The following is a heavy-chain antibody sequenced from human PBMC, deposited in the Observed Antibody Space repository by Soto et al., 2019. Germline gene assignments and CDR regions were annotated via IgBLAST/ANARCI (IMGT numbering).Heavy chain of an antibody. CDR1: GFALTSYG. V-gene: IGHV1-18*04. J-gene: IGHJ3*02. Sequence: VQLEQSGAEVKQPGASVRVSCKASGFALTSYGIIWVRQAPGQGLEWMGWISGYNRDTTYAQKFRGRVTVTTDSSTSTAYMEMRSLRSDDTALYYCARKGQGQASDIWGQGTTVTVSS. CDR3: ARKGQGQASDI. CDR2: ISGYNRDT.